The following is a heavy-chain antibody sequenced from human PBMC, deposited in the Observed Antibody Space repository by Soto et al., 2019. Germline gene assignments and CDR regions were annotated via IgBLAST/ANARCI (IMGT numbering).Heavy chain of an antibody. Sequence: PGGSLRLSCAASGFTFSSYAMHWVRQAPGKGLEWVAVISYDGSNKYYADSVKGRFTISRDNSKNTLYLQMNSLRAEDTAVYYCARDDYGDLNPYFQHWGQGTLVTVSS. D-gene: IGHD4-17*01. CDR3: ARDDYGDLNPYFQH. J-gene: IGHJ1*01. CDR2: ISYDGSNK. CDR1: GFTFSSYA. V-gene: IGHV3-30-3*01.